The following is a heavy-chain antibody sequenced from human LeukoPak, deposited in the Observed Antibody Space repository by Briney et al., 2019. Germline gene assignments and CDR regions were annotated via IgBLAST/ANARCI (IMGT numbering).Heavy chain of an antibody. J-gene: IGHJ4*02. CDR1: GFTFSSYA. CDR2: ISYDGSNK. D-gene: IGHD3-22*01. V-gene: IGHV3-30-3*01. CDR3: ARDTYYYDSSGYVY. Sequence: GGSLRLSCAASGFTFSSYAVHWVRQAPGKGLEWVAVISYDGSNKYYADSVKGRFTISRDNSKNTLYLQMNSLRAEDTAVYYCARDTYYYDSSGYVYWGQGTLVTVSS.